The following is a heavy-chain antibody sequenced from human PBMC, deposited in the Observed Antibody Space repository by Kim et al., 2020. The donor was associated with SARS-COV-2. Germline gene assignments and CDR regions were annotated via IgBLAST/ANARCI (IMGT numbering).Heavy chain of an antibody. Sequence: NYNPALKIRVTISVDTSKTQFSLKLSSVTAAETAVYYCASCLQYRGLIDYWVQGTLVTVS. V-gene: IGHV4-34*01. J-gene: IGHJ4*02. D-gene: IGHD1-26*01. CDR3: ASCLQYRGLIDY.